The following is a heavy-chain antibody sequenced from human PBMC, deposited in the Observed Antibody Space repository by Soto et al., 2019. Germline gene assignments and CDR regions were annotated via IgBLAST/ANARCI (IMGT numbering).Heavy chain of an antibody. D-gene: IGHD2-8*01. J-gene: IGHJ4*02. Sequence: PSETLSLTCTVSGGSVSNSNYCWGWIRQSPGKGLEWIGSVYYRGRSYSKSSVKSRVTISVDTSKNQFSLNLNSVTASDTAVYYCVSQRASVLTQAYFDYWGPGALVTAPQ. CDR1: GGSVSNSNYC. CDR2: VYYRGRS. V-gene: IGHV4-39*01. CDR3: VSQRASVLTQAYFDY.